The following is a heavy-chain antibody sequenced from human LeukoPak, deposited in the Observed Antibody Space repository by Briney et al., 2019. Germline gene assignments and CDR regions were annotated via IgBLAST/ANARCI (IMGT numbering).Heavy chain of an antibody. CDR3: ARNCSSSSCPLDY. V-gene: IGHV3-74*01. CDR2: IKSDGSST. CDR1: GFTFSSYW. J-gene: IGHJ4*02. D-gene: IGHD2-2*01. Sequence: GPSMRLSCAASGFTFSSYWRHCVRQPPAKGLVWVSRIKSDGSSTSYADSVKGRFTISRDNAKNTLYLQMNSLRAEDTAVYYCARNCSSSSCPLDYWGQGTLVTVSS.